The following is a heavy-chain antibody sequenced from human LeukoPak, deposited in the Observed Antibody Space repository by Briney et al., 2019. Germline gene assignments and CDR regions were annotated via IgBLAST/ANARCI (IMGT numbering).Heavy chain of an antibody. CDR2: INPNSGDT. CDR1: GYTFTAYY. D-gene: IGHD1-26*01. CDR3: ARGLMSAVGVGYFDY. V-gene: IGHV1-2*02. Sequence: ASVRVSWKASGYTFTAYYIHWVRQAPEQGLEWLGWINPNSGDTNYAQKFQGRVTMTRDTSITTAYMELSRLKSDDTAVYYCARGLMSAVGVGYFDYWGQGTPVTVSS. J-gene: IGHJ4*02.